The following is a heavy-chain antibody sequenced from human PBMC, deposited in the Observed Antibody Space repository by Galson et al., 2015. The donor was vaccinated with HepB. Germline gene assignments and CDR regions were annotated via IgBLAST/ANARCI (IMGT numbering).Heavy chain of an antibody. CDR3: AKGSRELEYFQH. D-gene: IGHD1-26*01. Sequence: SLRLSCAASGFTFSSYAMSWVRQAPGKGLEWVSAISGSGGSTYYADSVKGRFTISRDNSKNTLYLQMNSLRAEDTAVYYCAKGSRELEYFQHWGQGTLVTVSS. CDR1: GFTFSSYA. J-gene: IGHJ1*01. CDR2: ISGSGGST. V-gene: IGHV3-23*01.